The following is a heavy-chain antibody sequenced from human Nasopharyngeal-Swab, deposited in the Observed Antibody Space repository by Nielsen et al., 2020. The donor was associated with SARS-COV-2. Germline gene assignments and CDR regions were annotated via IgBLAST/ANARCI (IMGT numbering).Heavy chain of an antibody. CDR1: GFTFSSYW. CDR3: AKDVHGSGSLGCMDV. J-gene: IGHJ6*02. CDR2: ISGSGGST. V-gene: IGHV3-23*01. Sequence: GESLKISCEASGFTFSSYWMSWVRQAPGKGLEWVSAISGSGGSTYYADSVKGRFTISRDNSKNTLYLQMNSLRAEDTAVYYCAKDVHGSGSLGCMDVWGQGTTVTVSS. D-gene: IGHD3-10*01.